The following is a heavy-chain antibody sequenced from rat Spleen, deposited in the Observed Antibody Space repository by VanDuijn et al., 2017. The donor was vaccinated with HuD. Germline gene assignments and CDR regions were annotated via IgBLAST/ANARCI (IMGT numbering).Heavy chain of an antibody. D-gene: IGHD1-12*02. CDR3: ARSDGTHYYLPFIY. V-gene: IGHV3-3*01. J-gene: IGHJ3*01. Sequence: EVQLQESGPGLVKPSQSLSLTCSVTGYSITSNYWGWIRKFPGNKMEWMGYINSAGSTNYNPSLKSQISISRDTSKNQFFLQVNSLSTEDTATYYCARSDGTHYYLPFIYWGQGTQVTVSS. CDR1: GYSITSNY. CDR2: INSAGST.